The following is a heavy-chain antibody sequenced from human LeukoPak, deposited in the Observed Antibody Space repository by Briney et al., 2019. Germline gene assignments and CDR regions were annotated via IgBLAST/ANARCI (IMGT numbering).Heavy chain of an antibody. Sequence: GGSLRLSCAASGFTFSSYGMHWVRQAPGKGLEWVAVMWYDGSNKYYADSVKGRFTISRDNSKNTLYLQMNSLRAEDTAVYYCARSTTYYYDSSGFDYWGQGTLVTVSS. CDR2: MWYDGSNK. CDR1: GFTFSSYG. CDR3: ARSTTYYYDSSGFDY. D-gene: IGHD3-22*01. J-gene: IGHJ4*02. V-gene: IGHV3-33*08.